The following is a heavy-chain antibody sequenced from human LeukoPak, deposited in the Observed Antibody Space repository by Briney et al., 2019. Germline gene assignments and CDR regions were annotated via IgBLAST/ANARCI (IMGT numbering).Heavy chain of an antibody. V-gene: IGHV3-74*01. Sequence: GGSLRLSCAASGFTLTSFWMYWVRQAPGKGLVWVSRINSDGSKTHYAEAVKGRYTISRDNAKNTLYLQMTSLRAEDTAVYYCVREIDDERAYWGQGTLVTVSS. CDR1: GFTLTSFW. J-gene: IGHJ4*02. CDR3: VREIDDERAY. CDR2: INSDGSKT. D-gene: IGHD3-3*01.